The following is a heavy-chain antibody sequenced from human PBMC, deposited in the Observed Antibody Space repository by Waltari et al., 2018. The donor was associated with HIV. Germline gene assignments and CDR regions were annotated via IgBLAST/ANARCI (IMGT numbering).Heavy chain of an antibody. Sequence: EVRLVEAGGGLGKPGGSLRISCEASGFTFTSYSMNWVRQSPGKGLEWVSIISSSRSHISHTDSLKGRFTIPRDNAKNSLYLQMNSLRADDTAIYYGARDSPRLSGTSRFDYWGRGTLVTVSS. D-gene: IGHD1-7*01. CDR3: ARDSPRLSGTSRFDY. J-gene: IGHJ4*02. CDR2: ISSSRSHI. CDR1: GFTFTSYS. V-gene: IGHV3-21*02.